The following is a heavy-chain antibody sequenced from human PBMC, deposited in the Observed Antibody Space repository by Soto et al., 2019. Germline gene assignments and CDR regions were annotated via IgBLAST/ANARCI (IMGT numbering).Heavy chain of an antibody. J-gene: IGHJ4*02. V-gene: IGHV1-69*06. Sequence: QVQLVQSGAEVKKPGSSVKVSCKASGGTFSSYAISWVRQAPGQGLEWMGGIIPIFGTANYAQKFQGRVTITADKSTSTAYMELSSLRSEDTAVYYCARASPNYYDSSGYSYYFDYWGQVTLVTVSS. CDR1: GGTFSSYA. CDR2: IIPIFGTA. D-gene: IGHD3-22*01. CDR3: ARASPNYYDSSGYSYYFDY.